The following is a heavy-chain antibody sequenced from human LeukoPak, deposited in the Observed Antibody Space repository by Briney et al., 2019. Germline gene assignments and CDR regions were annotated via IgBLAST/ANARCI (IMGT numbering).Heavy chain of an antibody. CDR1: GFTFSSLW. CDR3: XXXXXXXXXXWED. J-gene: IGHJ4*02. CDR2: IKQDGSDQ. D-gene: IGHD1-26*01. Sequence: GGSLRLSCAASGFTFSSLWMTWVRQAPGKGPEWVANIKQDGSDQYYVDSVKGRFTISRDNAKNSVSLQMNSLKAEDTAVYYXXXXXXXXXXXWEDWGQGTLVTVSS. V-gene: IGHV3-7*01.